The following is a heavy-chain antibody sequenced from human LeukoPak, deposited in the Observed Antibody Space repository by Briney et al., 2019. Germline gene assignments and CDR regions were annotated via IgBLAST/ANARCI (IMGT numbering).Heavy chain of an antibody. CDR3: TTEMYYYDSSGYYDPHGAPADY. J-gene: IGHJ4*02. D-gene: IGHD3-22*01. V-gene: IGHV3-15*01. Sequence: PGGSLRLSCAASGFTFSNAWMSWVRQAPGKGLEWVGRIKSKTDGGTTDYAAPVKGRFTISRDDSKNTLYLQMNSLKTEDTAVYYCTTEMYYYDSSGYYDPHGAPADYWGQGTLVTVSS. CDR2: IKSKTDGGTT. CDR1: GFTFSNAW.